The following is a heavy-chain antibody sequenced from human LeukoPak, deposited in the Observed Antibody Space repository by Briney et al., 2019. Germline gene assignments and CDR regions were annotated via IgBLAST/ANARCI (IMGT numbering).Heavy chain of an antibody. V-gene: IGHV1-69*06. Sequence: GASVKVSCKASGGTFSSYAISWVRQAPGQGLEWMGGIIPIFGTANYAQKFQGRATITADKSTSTAYMELSSLRSEDTAVYYCARDLRGGGYSGRNWFDPWGQGTLVTVSS. D-gene: IGHD5-12*01. CDR1: GGTFSSYA. CDR3: ARDLRGGGYSGRNWFDP. CDR2: IIPIFGTA. J-gene: IGHJ5*02.